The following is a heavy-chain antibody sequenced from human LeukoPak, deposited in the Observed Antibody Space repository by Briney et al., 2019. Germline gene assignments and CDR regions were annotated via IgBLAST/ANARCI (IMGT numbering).Heavy chain of an antibody. V-gene: IGHV4-4*07. CDR3: ARDASGWYDYYFDY. Sequence: PSETLSLTCTVSGGSISSYYWSWIRQPAGKGLEWIGRIYTSGSTNYNPSLKSRVTMPVDTSKNQFSLKLSSVTAADTAVYYCARDASGWYDYYFDYWGQGTLVTVSS. CDR1: GGSISSYY. CDR2: IYTSGST. J-gene: IGHJ4*02. D-gene: IGHD6-19*01.